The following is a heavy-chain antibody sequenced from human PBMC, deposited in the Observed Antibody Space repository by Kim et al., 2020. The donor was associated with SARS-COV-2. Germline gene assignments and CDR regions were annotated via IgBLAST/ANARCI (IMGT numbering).Heavy chain of an antibody. Sequence: GGSLRLSCAASGFTFNSYAMSWVRQAPGKGLEWVSAIRCSGGNTYYADSVKGRFTISRDSSKNTLYLQMNSLRAEDTAVYYCAKDWLTVAVVKDDYYGMDVWGQGTTVTVSS. V-gene: IGHV3-23*01. CDR2: IRCSGGNT. CDR3: AKDWLTVAVVKDDYYGMDV. D-gene: IGHD3-22*01. CDR1: GFTFNSYA. J-gene: IGHJ6*02.